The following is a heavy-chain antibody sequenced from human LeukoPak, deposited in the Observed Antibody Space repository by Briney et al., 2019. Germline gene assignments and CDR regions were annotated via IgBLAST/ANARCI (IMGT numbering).Heavy chain of an antibody. D-gene: IGHD4/OR15-4a*01. V-gene: IGHV3-21*01. CDR3: ASLTNQVDY. CDR2: ISSSSSYI. Sequence: GGSLRLSCAASGFTFSSYSMNWVRQAPGKGLEWVSSISSSSSYIYYADSVKGRFTISRDNAKNSLYLQINSLRAEDTAVYYCASLTNQVDYWGQGTLVTVSS. CDR1: GFTFSSYS. J-gene: IGHJ4*02.